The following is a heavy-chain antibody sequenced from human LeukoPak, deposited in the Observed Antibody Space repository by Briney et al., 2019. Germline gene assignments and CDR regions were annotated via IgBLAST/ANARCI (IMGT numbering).Heavy chain of an antibody. V-gene: IGHV3-30-3*01. CDR2: IPYDGSNK. CDR3: ARVVGQVATIDY. CDR1: GFTFSSYA. Sequence: GRSLRLSCAASGFTFSSYAMHWVRQAPGKGLEWVAVIPYDGSNKYYADSVKGRFTISRDNSKNTLYLQMNSLRAEDTAVYYCARVVGQVATIDYWGQGTLVTVSS. D-gene: IGHD5-12*01. J-gene: IGHJ4*02.